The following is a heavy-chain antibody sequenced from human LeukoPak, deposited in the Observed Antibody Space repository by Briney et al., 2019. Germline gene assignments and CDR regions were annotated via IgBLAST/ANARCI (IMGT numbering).Heavy chain of an antibody. CDR2: INHSGST. CDR3: ARGGGFWSGYYFY. V-gene: IGHV4-39*07. J-gene: IGHJ4*02. CDR1: GVSISTSRYY. Sequence: SETLSLTCTVSGVSISTSRYYWGWIRQPPGKGLEWIGEINHSGSTNYNPSLKSRVTISVDTSKNQFSLKLSSVTAADTAVYYCARGGGFWSGYYFYWGQGTLVTVSS. D-gene: IGHD3-3*01.